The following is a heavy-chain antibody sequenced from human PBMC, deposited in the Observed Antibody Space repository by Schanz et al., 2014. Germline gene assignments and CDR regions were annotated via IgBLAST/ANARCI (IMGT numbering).Heavy chain of an antibody. CDR1: GFSFSDYA. J-gene: IGHJ6*02. D-gene: IGHD1-26*01. V-gene: IGHV3-23*04. CDR2: IGGSGSLT. CDR3: VKLLGIGSASYGMDV. Sequence: EVQLVESGGDLVQPGGSLRLSCAALGFSFSDYAMTWVRQVPGKGLEWVSVIGGSGSLTYYSESVRGRFIISRDNSKTXVXLQMRSLRAEDTAIYYCVKLLGIGSASYGMDVWGQGTTVTVSS.